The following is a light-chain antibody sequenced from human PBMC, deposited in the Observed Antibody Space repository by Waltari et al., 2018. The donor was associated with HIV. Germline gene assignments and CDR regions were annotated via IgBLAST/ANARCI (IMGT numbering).Light chain of an antibody. CDR3: HQYRSSYQT. Sequence: VLTQSPGTLSLPPGDTATLSCRASQSVTTNFLAWYQQKPGQAPRLLIYGGSNRATGISDRFSGSGSETDFTLTISRLEPEDFAVYYCHQYRSSYQTFGQGTKVEI. V-gene: IGKV3-20*01. J-gene: IGKJ1*01. CDR1: QSVTTNF. CDR2: GGS.